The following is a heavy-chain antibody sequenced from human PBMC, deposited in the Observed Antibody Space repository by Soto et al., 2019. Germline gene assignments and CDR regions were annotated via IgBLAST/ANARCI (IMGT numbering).Heavy chain of an antibody. J-gene: IGHJ4*02. Sequence: GGSLRLSCAASGFTFSSYAMHWVRQAPGKGLEWVAVISYDGSNKYYADSVKGRFTISRDNSKNTLYLQMNSLRAEDTAVYYCASDFPGDTYGDYGGYWGQGTLVTVS. CDR3: ASDFPGDTYGDYGGY. CDR2: ISYDGSNK. D-gene: IGHD4-17*01. V-gene: IGHV3-30-3*01. CDR1: GFTFSSYA.